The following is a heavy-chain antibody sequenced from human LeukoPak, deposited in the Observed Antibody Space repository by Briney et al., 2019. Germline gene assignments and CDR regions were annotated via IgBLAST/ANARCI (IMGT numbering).Heavy chain of an antibody. CDR2: ISWNSGSI. CDR3: AKDGIAAAGTFPEYFQH. CDR1: GFTFDDYA. V-gene: IGHV3-9*01. Sequence: SGRSLRLSCAASGFTFDDYAMHWVRQAPGKGLEWVSGISWNSGSIGYADSVKGRFTISRDNAKNSLYLQMNSLRAEDTALYYCAKDGIAAAGTFPEYFQHWGQGTLVTVSS. J-gene: IGHJ1*01. D-gene: IGHD6-13*01.